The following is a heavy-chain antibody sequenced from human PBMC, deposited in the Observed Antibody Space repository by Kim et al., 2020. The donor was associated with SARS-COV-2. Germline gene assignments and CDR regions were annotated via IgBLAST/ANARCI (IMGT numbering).Heavy chain of an antibody. D-gene: IGHD3-9*01. CDR1: GYTFTSYG. CDR2: ISAYNGNT. J-gene: IGHJ4*02. CDR3: ARRAGGYYDILTGDQGYYFDY. V-gene: IGHV1-18*04. Sequence: ASVKVSCKASGYTFTSYGISWVRQAPGQGLEWMGWISAYNGNTNYAQKLQGRVTMTTDTSTSTAYMELRSLRSDDTAVYYCARRAGGYYDILTGDQGYYFDYWGQGTLVTVSS.